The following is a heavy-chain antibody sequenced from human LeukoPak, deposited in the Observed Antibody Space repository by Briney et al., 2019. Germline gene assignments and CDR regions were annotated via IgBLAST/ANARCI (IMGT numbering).Heavy chain of an antibody. D-gene: IGHD3-22*01. CDR3: AIYDSSGYYPLLDY. J-gene: IGHJ4*02. CDR1: GGSISSGDYY. Sequence: SETLSLTCTVSGGSISSGDYYWSWIRQPPGKGLEWIGYIYYSGSTYYNPSLKSRVTISVDTSKNQFSQKLSSVTAADTAVYYCAIYDSSGYYPLLDYWGQGTLVTVSS. V-gene: IGHV4-30-4*01. CDR2: IYYSGST.